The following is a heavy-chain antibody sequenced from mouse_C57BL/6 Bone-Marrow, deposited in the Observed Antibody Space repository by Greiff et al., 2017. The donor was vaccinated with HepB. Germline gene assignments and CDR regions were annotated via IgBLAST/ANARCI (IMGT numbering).Heavy chain of an antibody. V-gene: IGHV1-14*01. CDR3: ARRGSTMVTGDFDY. CDR1: GYTFTSYV. Sequence: EVHLVESGPELVKPGASVKMSCKASGYTFTSYVMHWVKQKPGQGLEWIGYIYPYNDGTKYNEKFKGKATLTSDKSSSTAYMELSSLTSEDSAVYYCARRGSTMVTGDFDYWGQGTTLTVSS. D-gene: IGHD2-2*01. J-gene: IGHJ2*01. CDR2: IYPYNDGT.